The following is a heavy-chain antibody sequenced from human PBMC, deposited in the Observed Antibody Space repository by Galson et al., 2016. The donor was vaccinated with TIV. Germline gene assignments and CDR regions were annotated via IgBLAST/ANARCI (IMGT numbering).Heavy chain of an antibody. V-gene: IGHV4-61*02. Sequence: TLSLTCTVSGASISSGAYFWSWIRQPAGKGLEWIGRIYISGTTNYNPSLKRRVTISVDASKNQFSLKLNSVTAADTAVYYCARARSTGWDNGDDAFDIWGLGTVVTVSS. CDR1: GASISSGAYF. CDR2: IYISGTT. D-gene: IGHD6-19*01. J-gene: IGHJ3*02. CDR3: ARARSTGWDNGDDAFDI.